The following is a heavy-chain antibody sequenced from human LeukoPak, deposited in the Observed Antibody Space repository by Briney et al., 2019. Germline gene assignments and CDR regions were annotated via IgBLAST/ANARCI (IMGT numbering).Heavy chain of an antibody. CDR3: ASLPGGEAGFKY. Sequence: GGSLRLSCAASGFTFTSFAMGWVRQAPGKGLEWVSAVSGSGGTPYYADFVKGRFTISRDNSMNTLYLQMNSLRAEDTAVYYCASLPGGEAGFKYWGQGTLVTVSS. CDR1: GFTFTSFA. V-gene: IGHV3-23*01. D-gene: IGHD2-21*01. J-gene: IGHJ4*02. CDR2: VSGSGGTP.